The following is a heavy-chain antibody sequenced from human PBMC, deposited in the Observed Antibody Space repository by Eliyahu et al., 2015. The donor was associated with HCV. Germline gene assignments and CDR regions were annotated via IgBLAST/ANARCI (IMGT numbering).Heavy chain of an antibody. CDR2: IYYSGST. J-gene: IGHJ3*02. CDR3: AREGVVGATHPRVRGAFDI. D-gene: IGHD1-26*01. CDR1: GGSISSYY. V-gene: IGHV4-59*01. Sequence: QVQLQESGPGLVKPSETLSLTCTVSGGSISSYYWSWIRQPPGKGLEWIGYIYYSGSTNYNPSLKSRVTISVDTSKNQFSLKLSSVTAADTAVYYCAREGVVGATHPRVRGAFDIWGQGTMVTVSS.